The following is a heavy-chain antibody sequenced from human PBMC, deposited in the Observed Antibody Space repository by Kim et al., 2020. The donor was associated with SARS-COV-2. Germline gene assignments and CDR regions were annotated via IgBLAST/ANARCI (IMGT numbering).Heavy chain of an antibody. D-gene: IGHD6-13*01. J-gene: IGHJ5*02. CDR1: GGSFSGYY. CDR2: INHSGST. CDR3: ALIAAAGIWSNNWFDP. Sequence: SETLSLTCAVYGGSFSGYYWSWIRQPPGKGLEWIGEINHSGSTNYNPSLKSRVTISVDTSKNQFSLKLSSVTAADTAVYYCALIAAAGIWSNNWFDPWGQGTLVTVSS. V-gene: IGHV4-34*01.